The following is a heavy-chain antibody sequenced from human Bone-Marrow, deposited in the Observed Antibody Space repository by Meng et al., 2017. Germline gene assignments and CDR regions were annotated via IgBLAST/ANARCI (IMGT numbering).Heavy chain of an antibody. J-gene: IGHJ4*02. V-gene: IGHV1-2*06. Sequence: ASVKVSCKPSGYNFPDYYIHWVRRAPGQGLEWMGRINPKRGDTHYAQKSQARVTITGDTSNSTAYMELSGMRADDTAMYYCARDEDISAAGKLFGDYWGQGTLVTVSS. CDR2: INPKRGDT. D-gene: IGHD6-25*01. CDR3: ARDEDISAAGKLFGDY. CDR1: GYNFPDYY.